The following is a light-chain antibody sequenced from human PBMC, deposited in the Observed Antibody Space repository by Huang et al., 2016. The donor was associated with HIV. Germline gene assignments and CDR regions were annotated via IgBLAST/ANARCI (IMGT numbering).Light chain of an antibody. CDR2: GAS. CDR3: QQYGSSPPT. V-gene: IGKV3-20*01. J-gene: IGKJ1*01. Sequence: EIVLTQSPGTLSLSPGERATLSCSASQSVSSSYLAWYQQKPGQAPRRLIYGASSRATAIPDRFSGSGSGTDFTLTIGRLEPEDFAVYYCQQYGSSPPTFGQGTKVEIK. CDR1: QSVSSSY.